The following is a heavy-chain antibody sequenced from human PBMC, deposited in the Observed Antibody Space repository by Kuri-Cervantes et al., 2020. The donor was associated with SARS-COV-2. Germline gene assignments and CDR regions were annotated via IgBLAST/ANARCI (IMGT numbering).Heavy chain of an antibody. CDR3: ARSARAAGTYYYYGMDV. Sequence: GGSLRLSCAASGFTFSSYAMHWVRQAPGKGLEWVSYISSSSSTIYYADSVKGRFTISRDNSKNTLYLQMNSLRAEDTAVYYCARSARAAGTYYYYGMDVWGQGTTVTVSS. CDR2: ISSSSSTI. D-gene: IGHD6-13*01. J-gene: IGHJ6*02. CDR1: GFTFSSYA. V-gene: IGHV3-48*01.